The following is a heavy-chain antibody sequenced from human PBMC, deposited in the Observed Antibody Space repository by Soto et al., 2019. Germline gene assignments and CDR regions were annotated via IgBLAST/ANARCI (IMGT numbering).Heavy chain of an antibody. V-gene: IGHV3-30*18. D-gene: IGHD5-12*01. CDR2: ISYDGSNK. CDR3: AKDIFEYSAKRWGDYFDY. Sequence: GGSLRLSCAASGFTFSSYGMHWVRQAPGKGLEWVAVISYDGSNKYYADSVKGRFTISRDNSKNTLYLQMNSLRAEDTAVYYCAKDIFEYSAKRWGDYFDYWGQGTLVTVSS. J-gene: IGHJ4*02. CDR1: GFTFSSYG.